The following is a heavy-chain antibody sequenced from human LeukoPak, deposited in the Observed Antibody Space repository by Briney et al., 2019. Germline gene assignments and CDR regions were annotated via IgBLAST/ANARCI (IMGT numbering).Heavy chain of an antibody. D-gene: IGHD4-11*01. CDR3: AREYIRYSNYGVGFDP. CDR2: INHSGST. Sequence: PSETLSLTCAVYGGSFSGCYWSWLRQPPGKGLEWIGEINHSGSTNYNPSLKSRVTISVDTSKNQFSLKPSSVTAAHTAVYYCAREYIRYSNYGVGFDPWGQGTLVTVSS. CDR1: GGSFSGCY. J-gene: IGHJ5*02. V-gene: IGHV4-34*01.